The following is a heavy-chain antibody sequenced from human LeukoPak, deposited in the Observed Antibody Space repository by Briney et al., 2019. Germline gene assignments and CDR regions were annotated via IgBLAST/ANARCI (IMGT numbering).Heavy chain of an antibody. J-gene: IGHJ4*02. D-gene: IGHD3-3*01. Sequence: GGSLRLSCAASGFTVSSNYMGWVRQAPGKGLEWVSVIYSGGSTYYADSVKGRFTISRDNSKNTLYLQMNSLRAEDTAVYYCAKDSDYDFWSGPVDYWGQGTLVTVSS. CDR3: AKDSDYDFWSGPVDY. CDR1: GFTVSSNY. V-gene: IGHV3-66*02. CDR2: IYSGGST.